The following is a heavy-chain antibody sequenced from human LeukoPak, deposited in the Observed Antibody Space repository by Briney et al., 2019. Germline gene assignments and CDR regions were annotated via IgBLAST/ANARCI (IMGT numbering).Heavy chain of an antibody. CDR3: AKASRLPDY. J-gene: IGHJ4*02. V-gene: IGHV3-53*01. CDR1: GFTFSDKY. CDR2: LYNAGST. D-gene: IGHD3-16*01. Sequence: PGGSLRLSCVASGFTFSDKYMSWVRQAPGKGLEWVSVLYNAGSTYYADSVKGRFTISRDNSKNTLYLQMYSLRAEDTAVYYCAKASRLPDYWGQGTLVTVSS.